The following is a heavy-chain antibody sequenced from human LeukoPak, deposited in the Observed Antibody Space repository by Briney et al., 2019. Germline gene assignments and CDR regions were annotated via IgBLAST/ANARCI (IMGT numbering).Heavy chain of an antibody. Sequence: ASVKVSCKASGYTFTSYYINWVRQATGHGLEWMGWMHPNSGNTGYAQKFQDRGTMTRNTSISTAYMELSSLGSEDTAVYYCARGCEPPWEPPAGGNYYFDYWGPGTLVTVSS. CDR3: ARGCEPPWEPPAGGNYYFDY. CDR1: GYTFTSYY. CDR2: MHPNSGNT. D-gene: IGHD1-26*01. V-gene: IGHV1-8*01. J-gene: IGHJ4*02.